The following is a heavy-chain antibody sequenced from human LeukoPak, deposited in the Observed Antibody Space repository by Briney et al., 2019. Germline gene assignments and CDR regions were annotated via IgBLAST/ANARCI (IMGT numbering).Heavy chain of an antibody. CDR3: ARDGQYTSGWYVH. CDR1: GGTFSSYA. V-gene: IGHV1-18*01. D-gene: IGHD6-19*01. J-gene: IGHJ5*02. CDR2: ISVYNGNT. Sequence: ASVKVSCKASGGTFSSYAISWVRQAPGQGLEWMGWISVYNGNTNYAQKLQGRVTMTTDTSTNTAYMDLRSLRSDDTAVYYCARDGQYTSGWYVHWGQGTLVTVSS.